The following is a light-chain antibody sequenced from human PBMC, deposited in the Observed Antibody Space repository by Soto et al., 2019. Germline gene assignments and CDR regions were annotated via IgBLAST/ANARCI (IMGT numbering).Light chain of an antibody. V-gene: IGKV3-15*01. Sequence: EIVMTQSPATLSVSPGERATLSCRASQSVSSNLAWYQQKPGQAPRLLIYGASTRATGIPARFSGSGSGTDFTLTISSLEPEDFAVHYCQQRSNWITFGQRTRLEIK. J-gene: IGKJ5*01. CDR3: QQRSNWIT. CDR2: GAS. CDR1: QSVSSN.